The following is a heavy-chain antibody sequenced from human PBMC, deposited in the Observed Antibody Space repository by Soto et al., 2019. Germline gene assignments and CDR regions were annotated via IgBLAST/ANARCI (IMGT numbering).Heavy chain of an antibody. J-gene: IGHJ6*02. V-gene: IGHV6-1*01. CDR1: GDSVYSNSAA. CDR2: TYYRSKWYN. D-gene: IGHD6-13*01. CDR3: ARDQLVIGGTYYGMDV. Sequence: PSQALSLTCVISGDSVYSNSAAWNWIRHSTSRGLEWLGRTYYRSKWYNDYAVSVKSRITINPDTSKNQFSLQLNSVTPEDTAVYYCARDQLVIGGTYYGMDVRGQGIRVTVFS.